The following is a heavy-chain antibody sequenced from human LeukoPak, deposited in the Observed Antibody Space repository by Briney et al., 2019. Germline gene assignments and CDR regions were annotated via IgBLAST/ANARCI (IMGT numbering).Heavy chain of an antibody. Sequence: QSGGSLRLSCAASGFTFSSYAMSWVRQAPGKGLEWVSAISGSGGSTHYADSVKGRFTISRDNSKNTLYLQMNSLRAEDTAVYYCAKAGTQLDYFDYWGQGTLVTVSS. CDR1: GFTFSSYA. V-gene: IGHV3-23*01. J-gene: IGHJ4*02. CDR3: AKAGTQLDYFDY. CDR2: ISGSGGST. D-gene: IGHD1-1*01.